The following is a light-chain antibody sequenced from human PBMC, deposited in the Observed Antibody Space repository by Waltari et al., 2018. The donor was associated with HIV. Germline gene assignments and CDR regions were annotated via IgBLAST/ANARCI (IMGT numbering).Light chain of an antibody. CDR1: SSNIGSNI. Sequence: QSVLTQPPSASGTPGQRVTISCSGSSSNIGSNIVNWYQQLPGTAPKLLIYSNNQRPSWVPARFSGSKSGTSASLAISGLQSDDEADYYCAAWDDSLNGWVFGGGTKLTVL. V-gene: IGLV1-44*01. CDR3: AAWDDSLNGWV. J-gene: IGLJ3*02. CDR2: SNN.